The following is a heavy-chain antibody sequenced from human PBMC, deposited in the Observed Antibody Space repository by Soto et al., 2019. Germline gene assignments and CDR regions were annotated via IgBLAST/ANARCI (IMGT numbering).Heavy chain of an antibody. CDR3: ARGLSSNGIDGDYGGGKQTLFDP. J-gene: IGHJ5*02. Sequence: QVQLQQWGAGLLKPSETLSLTCAVYGGSFSGYYWSWIRQPPGKRLEWIGEINHSGSTNYNPSLKVRVTIPVDTPKNQVSLKLSAVTAADTAVYYCARGLSSNGIDGDYGGGKQTLFDPWGQGTLVTVSS. D-gene: IGHD4-17*01. V-gene: IGHV4-34*01. CDR1: GGSFSGYY. CDR2: INHSGST.